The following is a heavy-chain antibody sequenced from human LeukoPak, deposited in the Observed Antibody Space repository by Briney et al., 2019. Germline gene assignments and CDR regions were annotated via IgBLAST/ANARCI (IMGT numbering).Heavy chain of an antibody. J-gene: IGHJ4*02. D-gene: IGHD2-21*02. Sequence: PSENPSPPRTVSGGSIRNYYLSWNPQSPGEGPEGVWNIYYSGSTNYKPSLKSRVTISVDTSQNQFFLKLSSVTAADTAMYYCARVLSCGGDCYSFDQWGQGTLVTVSS. V-gene: IGHV4-59*01. CDR3: ARVLSCGGDCYSFDQ. CDR1: GGSIRNYY. CDR2: IYYSGST.